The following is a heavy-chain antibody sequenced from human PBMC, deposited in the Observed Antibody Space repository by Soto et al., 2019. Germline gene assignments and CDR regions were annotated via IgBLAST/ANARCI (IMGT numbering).Heavy chain of an antibody. CDR1: GESFSGHI. CDR3: ARLHCNSPNCVPLDP. CDR2: INHSGSA. Sequence: SETLSLTCAVYGESFSGHIWTWIRQTPGKGLQWIGQINHSGSASYNPSLKSRVTISVHTSNSQFSLELSSVTAADTAVYYCARLHCNSPNCVPLDPWGQGTLVTVSS. D-gene: IGHD2-2*01. J-gene: IGHJ5*02. V-gene: IGHV4-34*01.